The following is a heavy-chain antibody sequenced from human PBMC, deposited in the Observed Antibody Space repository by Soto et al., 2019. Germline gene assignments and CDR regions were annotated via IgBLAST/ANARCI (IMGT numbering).Heavy chain of an antibody. CDR2: ISWNSGSI. D-gene: IGHD6-19*01. J-gene: IGHJ3*02. CDR3: ASKRYTPGWQTDALDI. V-gene: IGHV3-9*01. CDR1: GFILDECA. Sequence: EVQMVESGGGLVQPGRSLRLSCVASGFILDECAMHWVRQAPGKGLEWVSGISWNSGSIGYADSVKGRFTISRDNAKKSLYLQMESLRAEDTALYYCASKRYTPGWQTDALDIWGQGKMVTVSS.